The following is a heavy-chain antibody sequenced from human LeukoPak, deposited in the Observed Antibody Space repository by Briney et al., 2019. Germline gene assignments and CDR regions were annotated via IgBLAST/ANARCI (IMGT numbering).Heavy chain of an antibody. CDR2: ISGSGDST. D-gene: IGHD2-2*01. J-gene: IGHJ4*02. Sequence: GGSLRLSCAASGFTFSSYTMRWVRQAPGKGLEWVSAISGSGDSTYYADSVKGRFTISRDNAKNSLYLQMNSLRAEDTAVYYCARDKVVPAAIGHYWGQGTLVTVSS. CDR1: GFTFSSYT. V-gene: IGHV3-23*01. CDR3: ARDKVVPAAIGHY.